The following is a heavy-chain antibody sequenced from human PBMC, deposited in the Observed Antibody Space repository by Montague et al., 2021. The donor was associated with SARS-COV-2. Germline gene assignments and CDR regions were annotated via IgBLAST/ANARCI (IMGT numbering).Heavy chain of an antibody. Sequence: SETLSLTCAVYGGSFSGYYWSWIRQPPEKGLEWIGEINQSGRTNNNPSLKSRVIISVDTSKNQFSLKLSSVTAADTAVYYYARRRSSVWGVTVSAELDYWGQGTLVIVSS. CDR1: GGSFSGYY. D-gene: IGHD3-10*01. V-gene: IGHV4-34*01. J-gene: IGHJ4*02. CDR3: ARRRSSVWGVTVSAELDY. CDR2: INQSGRT.